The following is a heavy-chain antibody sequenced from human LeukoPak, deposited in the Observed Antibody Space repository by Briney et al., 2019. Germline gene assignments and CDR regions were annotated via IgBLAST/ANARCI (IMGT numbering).Heavy chain of an antibody. Sequence: GGSLRLSCAASGFTVSSNYMSWVRQAPGKGLEWVSVIYTGGSTYYADSVKGRFTISRDNSKNTLYLQMNSLRAEDTAVYYCARVLGDYVWGSHFSWGQGTLVTVSS. D-gene: IGHD3-16*01. CDR3: ARVLGDYVWGSHFS. CDR1: GFTVSSNY. V-gene: IGHV3-53*01. J-gene: IGHJ4*02. CDR2: IYTGGST.